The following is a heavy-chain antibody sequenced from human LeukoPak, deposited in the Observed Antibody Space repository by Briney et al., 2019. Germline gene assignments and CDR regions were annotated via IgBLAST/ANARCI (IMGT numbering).Heavy chain of an antibody. D-gene: IGHD2/OR15-2a*01. CDR3: ARGCPTSMLEDYYYYMDV. J-gene: IGHJ6*03. CDR2: MNPNSGNT. Sequence: ASVKVSCKASGYTFTSYDISWVRQATGQGLEWMGWMNPNSGNTGYAQKFQGRVTMTRNTSISTAYMELSSLRSEDTAVYYCARGCPTSMLEDYYYYMDVWGKGTTVTVSS. CDR1: GYTFTSYD. V-gene: IGHV1-8*01.